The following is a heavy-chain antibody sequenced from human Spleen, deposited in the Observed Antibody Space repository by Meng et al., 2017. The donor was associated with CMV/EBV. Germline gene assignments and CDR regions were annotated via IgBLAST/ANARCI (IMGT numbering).Heavy chain of an antibody. CDR1: GYTFTAYY. J-gene: IGHJ6*02. CDR2: INPNSGGT. CDR3: ARALQYCSSTSCYYYYGMDV. V-gene: IGHV1-2*06. Sequence: ASVKVSCKASGYTFTAYYMHWVRQAPGQGLEWMGRINPNSGGTNYAQKFQGRVTMTRDTSISRAYMELSRLRSDDTAVYYCARALQYCSSTSCYYYYGMDVWGQGTTVTVSS. D-gene: IGHD2-2*01.